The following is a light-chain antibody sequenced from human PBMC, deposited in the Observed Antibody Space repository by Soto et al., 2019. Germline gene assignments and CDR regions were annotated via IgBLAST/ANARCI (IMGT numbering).Light chain of an antibody. V-gene: IGKV3-20*01. J-gene: IGKJ1*01. CDR1: QSVSSTF. CDR2: GVS. CDR3: GQFVSAPPRT. Sequence: EIVLTQSPGTLSLSPGERATLSCRASQSVSSTFLAWYQQKPGQAPRLLIFGVSNRATGIQDRFSGSGSGTDFTLTISRLEPEDFAVYYCGQFVSAPPRTFGQGTKVEIK.